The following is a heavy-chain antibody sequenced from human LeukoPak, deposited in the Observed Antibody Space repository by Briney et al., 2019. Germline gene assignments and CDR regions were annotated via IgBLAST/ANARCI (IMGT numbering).Heavy chain of an antibody. D-gene: IGHD2-8*01. V-gene: IGHV4-34*01. Sequence: SETPSLTCTVSGGSISSYYWSWIRQPPGKGLEWIGEINHSGSTNYNPSLKSRVTISVDTSKNQFSLKLSSVTAADTAVYYCARGSRLTKPYYYYYYMDVWGKGTTVTVSS. CDR1: GGSISSYY. CDR2: INHSGST. J-gene: IGHJ6*03. CDR3: ARGSRLTKPYYYYYYMDV.